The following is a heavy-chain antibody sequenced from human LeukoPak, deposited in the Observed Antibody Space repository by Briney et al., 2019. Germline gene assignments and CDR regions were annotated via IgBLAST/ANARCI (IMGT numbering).Heavy chain of an antibody. D-gene: IGHD3-22*01. CDR3: ARSGYYYDSSGYYRSHAFDI. J-gene: IGHJ3*02. CDR2: IYPGDSDT. V-gene: IGHV5-51*01. Sequence: GESLKISCKGSGYSFTSYWIGWVRQMPGEGLEWMGIIYPGDSDTRYSPSFQGQVTISADKSISTAYLQWSSLKALDTAMYYCARSGYYYDSSGYYRSHAFDIWGQGTMVTVSS. CDR1: GYSFTSYW.